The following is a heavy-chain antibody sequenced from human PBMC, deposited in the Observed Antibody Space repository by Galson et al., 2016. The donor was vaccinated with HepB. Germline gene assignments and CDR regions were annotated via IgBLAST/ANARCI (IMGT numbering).Heavy chain of an antibody. CDR2: IDPTDSYT. CDR3: ARLGVVSTIHYYYMDV. Sequence: QSGAEVKKPGESLRISCKTSGYSFSGHWIAWVRQMPGKGLEWMGMIDPTDSYTNYSPSFRGHVTLSTDKSISTAYLQWNRVEASDTAMYYCARLGVVSTIHYYYMDVWGKGTTVTVSS. J-gene: IGHJ6*03. D-gene: IGHD5/OR15-5a*01. CDR1: GYSFSGHW. V-gene: IGHV5-10-1*01.